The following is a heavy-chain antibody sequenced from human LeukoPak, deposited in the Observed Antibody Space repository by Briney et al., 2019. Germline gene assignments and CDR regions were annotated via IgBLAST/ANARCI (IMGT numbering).Heavy chain of an antibody. V-gene: IGHV4-4*07. Sequence: SETLSLTCIVSGGSISGYYWSWIRQPAGKGLEWIGHMDTSGHTNYNSSLMSRVTMSVDTSKNQFSLRLTSVTAADTAVYYCARHWSHSVAQFGRSYWFDPWGQGTLVTVSS. CDR3: ARHWSHSVAQFGRSYWFDP. CDR1: GGSISGYY. CDR2: MDTSGHT. D-gene: IGHD2-15*01. J-gene: IGHJ5*02.